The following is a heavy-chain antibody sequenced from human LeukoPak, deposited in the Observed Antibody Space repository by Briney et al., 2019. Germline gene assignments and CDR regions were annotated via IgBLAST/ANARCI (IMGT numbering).Heavy chain of an antibody. D-gene: IGHD2/OR15-2a*01. J-gene: IGHJ3*02. CDR2: ISSSSTI. CDR3: ARKTFYAFDI. Sequence: GGSLRLSCAASGFTFSSYSMNWVRQAPGKGLEWVSYISSSSTIYYADSVKGRFTISRDNAKNSLYLQMNSLRAEDTAVYYCARKTFYAFDIWGQGTMVTVSS. V-gene: IGHV3-48*01. CDR1: GFTFSSYS.